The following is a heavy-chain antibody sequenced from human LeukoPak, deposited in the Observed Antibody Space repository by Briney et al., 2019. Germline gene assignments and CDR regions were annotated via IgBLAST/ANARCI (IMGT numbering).Heavy chain of an antibody. CDR3: ANGARYSGTYI. V-gene: IGHV3-23*01. D-gene: IGHD1-26*01. CDR1: GFTFNTYA. J-gene: IGHJ4*02. Sequence: GGSLRLSCAASGFTFNTYAMSWVRRAPGKGLEWVSTISGSGGSTYHADSVKGRFTISRDNSKNTLYLQMDSLRAEDTAVYYCANGARYSGTYIWGQGTLVAISS. CDR2: ISGSGGST.